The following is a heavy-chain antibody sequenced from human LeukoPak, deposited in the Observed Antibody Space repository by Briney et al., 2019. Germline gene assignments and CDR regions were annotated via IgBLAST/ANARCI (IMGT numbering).Heavy chain of an antibody. CDR1: GFTLSNAW. V-gene: IGHV3-15*01. J-gene: IGHJ6*02. Sequence: GGSLRLSCAASGFTLSNAWMSWVRQAPGKGLEWVGRIKSKSEGGTTDYAAPVKGRFTISRDDSKNTLHLQMNSLKTEDTAVYYCTTATVVSGMDVWGQGTTVTVSS. CDR2: IKSKSEGGTT. CDR3: TTATVVSGMDV. D-gene: IGHD3-22*01.